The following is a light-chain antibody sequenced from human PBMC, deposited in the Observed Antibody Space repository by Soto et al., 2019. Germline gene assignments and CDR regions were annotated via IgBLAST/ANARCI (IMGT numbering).Light chain of an antibody. Sequence: VLMQSPKTLSLSPGQRATLSCRASQSVSSNYLAWYQQKPGQAPRLLLHGASSRATAIPDRFNGSGSGTDFTLTISRLEPEDFAMYYCQQYGTSPQTFGQGTKVDI. J-gene: IGKJ2*01. V-gene: IGKV3-20*01. CDR1: QSVSSNY. CDR2: GAS. CDR3: QQYGTSPQT.